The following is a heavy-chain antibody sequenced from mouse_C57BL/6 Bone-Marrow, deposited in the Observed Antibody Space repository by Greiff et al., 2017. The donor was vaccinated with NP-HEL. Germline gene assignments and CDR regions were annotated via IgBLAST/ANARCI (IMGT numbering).Heavy chain of an antibody. V-gene: IGHV1-50*01. CDR1: GYTFTSYW. J-gene: IGHJ2*01. Sequence: VQLQQPGAELVKPGASVKLSCRASGYTFTSYWMQWVKQRPGQGLEWIGEIDPSDSYTNYNQKFKGKATLTVDTSSSTAYMQLSSLTSEDSAVYDCARDGSSPNFDYWGQGTTLTVSS. CDR3: ARDGSSPNFDY. D-gene: IGHD1-1*01. CDR2: IDPSDSYT.